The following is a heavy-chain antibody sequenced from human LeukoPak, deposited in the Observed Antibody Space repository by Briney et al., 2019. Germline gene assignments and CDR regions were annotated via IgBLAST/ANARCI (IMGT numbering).Heavy chain of an antibody. D-gene: IGHD2-2*01. J-gene: IGHJ5*02. CDR3: ARDRSSASSYWFDP. CDR1: GFTFSSYS. V-gene: IGHV3-21*01. Sequence: PGGSLRLSCAASGFTFSSYSMNWVRQAPGQGLEWVSSISSSSSYIYYADSVKGRFTIARDDAKNSLYLQRNSLRAEDTAVYYCARDRSSASSYWFDPWGQGTLVTVSS. CDR2: ISSSSSYI.